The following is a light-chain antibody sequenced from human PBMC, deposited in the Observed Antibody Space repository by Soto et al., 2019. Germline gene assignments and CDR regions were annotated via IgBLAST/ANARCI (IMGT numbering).Light chain of an antibody. CDR1: QSVSSSY. J-gene: IGKJ4*01. CDR2: GAS. V-gene: IGKV3-20*01. CDR3: QQCDGPARLT. Sequence: EIVLTPSPGTLSLSPGERATLSCRASQSVSSSYLACYQQKPGQAPRLLIYGASSRATGIPDRFSGSGSGTDFPLTIRILEPEEFAVYYCQQCDGPARLTCGGGTKLEIK.